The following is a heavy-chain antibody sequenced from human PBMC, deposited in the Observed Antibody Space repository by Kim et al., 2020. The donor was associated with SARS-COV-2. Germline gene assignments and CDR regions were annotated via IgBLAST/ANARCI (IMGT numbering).Heavy chain of an antibody. Sequence: GASLRLSCTTSGFNFGDYIMNWVRQAPGKGLEWVASISSSNFYRYHAASVRGRFTISRDNAENSLFLHMTSLRVDDTAVYYCAKEGVASSGPPGASFFDYWGRGVPVTVSS. V-gene: IGHV3-21*01. J-gene: IGHJ4*02. CDR1: GFNFGDYI. CDR3: AKEGVASSGPPGASFFDY. CDR2: ISSSNFYR. D-gene: IGHD2-8*02.